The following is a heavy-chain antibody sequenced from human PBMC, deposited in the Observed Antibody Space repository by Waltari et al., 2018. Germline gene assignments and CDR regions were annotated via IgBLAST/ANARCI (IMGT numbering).Heavy chain of an antibody. V-gene: IGHV4-4*02. CDR3: ARDRGRGIYLDS. D-gene: IGHD2-15*01. J-gene: IGHJ4*02. CDR2: VQASGRT. Sequence: QLQLQQSGPGLVKPSESLSLTCAVSGDSMSSTDWWRWVRRSPGKGLEWIGKVQASGRTNYNPSFAGRVTVSIDTSNNQFSLEVPSATAADTAMYYCARDRGRGIYLDSWGQGILVTVSP. CDR1: GDSMSSTDW.